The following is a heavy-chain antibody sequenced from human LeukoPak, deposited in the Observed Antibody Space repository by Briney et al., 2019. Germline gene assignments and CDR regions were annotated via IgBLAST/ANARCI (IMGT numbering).Heavy chain of an antibody. D-gene: IGHD2-2*01. CDR1: GGSISSGSYY. CDR3: ARAGRYCSNTSCFDWFNP. Sequence: SETLSLTCTVSGGSISSGSYYWSWIRRPAGKGLEWIGRIYASGSTNYNPSLKSRVTISVDTSKNQFSLELSSVTAADTAVYYCARAGRYCSNTSCFDWFNPWGQGTLVTVSS. J-gene: IGHJ5*02. V-gene: IGHV4-61*02. CDR2: IYASGST.